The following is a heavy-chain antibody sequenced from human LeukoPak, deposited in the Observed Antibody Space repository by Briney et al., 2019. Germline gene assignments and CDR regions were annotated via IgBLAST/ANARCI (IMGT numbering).Heavy chain of an antibody. J-gene: IGHJ4*02. CDR1: GGSFSGYY. D-gene: IGHD6-6*01. V-gene: IGHV3-23*01. Sequence: ETLSLTCAVYGGSFSGYYWSWVRQPPGKGLEWVSAISGSGGSTYYADSVKGRFTISRDNSKNTLYLQMNSLRAEDTAVYYCAAGAEYSSSGMDYWGQGTLITVSS. CDR2: ISGSGGST. CDR3: AAGAEYSSSGMDY.